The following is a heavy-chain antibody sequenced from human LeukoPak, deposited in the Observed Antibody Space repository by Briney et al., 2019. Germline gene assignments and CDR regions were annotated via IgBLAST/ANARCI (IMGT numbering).Heavy chain of an antibody. CDR2: ISYDGSNK. CDR1: GFTFSSYG. CDR3: AKDRGVIVVVNWFDP. Sequence: GGSLRLSCAASGFTFSSYGMHWVRQAPGKGLEWVAVISYDGSNKYYADSVKGRFTISRDNSKNTLYLQMNSLRAEDTAVYYSAKDRGVIVVVNWFDPWGQGTLVTVSS. J-gene: IGHJ5*02. V-gene: IGHV3-30*18. D-gene: IGHD3-22*01.